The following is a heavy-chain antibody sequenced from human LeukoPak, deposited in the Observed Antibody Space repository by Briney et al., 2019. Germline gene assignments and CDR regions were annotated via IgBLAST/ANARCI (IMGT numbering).Heavy chain of an antibody. V-gene: IGHV4-30-4*08. Sequence: SETLSLTCAVSGGSISSGGYYWSWIRQHPGEGLEWIGYIFYSGSTYYNPSLKSRVTISVDTSKNQFSLKLSSVTAADTAVYYCARTRDANAYYYYYGMDVWGQGTTVTVSS. CDR2: IFYSGST. D-gene: IGHD4-11*01. J-gene: IGHJ6*02. CDR3: ARTRDANAYYYYYGMDV. CDR1: GGSISSGGYY.